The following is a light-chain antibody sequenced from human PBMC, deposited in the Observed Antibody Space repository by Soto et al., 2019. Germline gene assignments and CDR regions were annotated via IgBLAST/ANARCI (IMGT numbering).Light chain of an antibody. V-gene: IGKV3-11*01. J-gene: IGKJ1*01. CDR2: DTS. CDR1: QSVTNY. CDR3: PQRSDWPLT. Sequence: EILLTQSPATLSFSPGERATLSCSASQSVTNYLAWYQQKPGQAPRLLIYDTSNRATGIPARFSGSGSGTDFTLTISSLEPEDSAVYYCPQRSDWPLTFGPGTKVEIK.